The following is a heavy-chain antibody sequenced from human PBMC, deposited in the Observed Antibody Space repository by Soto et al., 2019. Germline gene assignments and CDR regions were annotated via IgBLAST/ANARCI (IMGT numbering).Heavy chain of an antibody. Sequence: QLQLQESGPGLVKPSETLSLTCTVSGGSISSSSYYWGWIRQPPGKGLEWIGSIYYSGSTYYNPSLKSRVTIAVDTSKNQFSLKLSSVTAADTAVYYCARHRNDYSNYGYYYCYYMDVWGKGTTVTVSS. J-gene: IGHJ6*03. CDR1: GGSISSSSYY. D-gene: IGHD4-4*01. CDR2: IYYSGST. CDR3: ARHRNDYSNYGYYYCYYMDV. V-gene: IGHV4-39*01.